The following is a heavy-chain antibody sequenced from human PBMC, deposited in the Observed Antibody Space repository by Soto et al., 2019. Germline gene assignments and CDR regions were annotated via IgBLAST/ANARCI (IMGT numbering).Heavy chain of an antibody. CDR2: ISGGSGSII. Sequence: QMQLVESGGGSVRPGGSLRLSCAASGFTFSDYYLSWMRQAPGKGLEWVSYISGGSGSIIHYADSVKGRFTISRDNAKNSVYLQMDSLRVEDTAVYYCAVPRRDGGLGILVTVSS. CDR3: AVPRRD. CDR1: GFTFSDYY. V-gene: IGHV3-11*01. J-gene: IGHJ4*02.